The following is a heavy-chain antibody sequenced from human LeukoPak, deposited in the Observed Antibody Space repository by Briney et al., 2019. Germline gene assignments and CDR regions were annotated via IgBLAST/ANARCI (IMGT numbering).Heavy chain of an antibody. Sequence: PSETLSLTCTVSGGSISSGYYWGWIRQPPGKGLEWIGSIYHSGSTYYNPSLKSRVTISVDTSKNQFSLKLSSVTAADTAVYYCARRGLGTSGHFDYWGQGTLVTVSS. CDR3: ARRGLGTSGHFDY. D-gene: IGHD7-27*01. V-gene: IGHV4-38-2*02. CDR1: GGSISSGYY. J-gene: IGHJ4*02. CDR2: IYHSGST.